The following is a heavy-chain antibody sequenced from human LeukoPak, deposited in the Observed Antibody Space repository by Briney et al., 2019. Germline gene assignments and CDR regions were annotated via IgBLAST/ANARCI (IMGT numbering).Heavy chain of an antibody. J-gene: IGHJ4*02. V-gene: IGHV3-21*01. CDR3: ARDPRYCSGGSCYPSG. Sequence: GGSLRLSCAASGFTFSRFWMNWVRQAPGKGLEWVSSISSSSSYIYYADSVKGRFTISRDNAKNSLYLQMNSLRAEDTAVYYCARDPRYCSGGSCYPSGWGQGTLVTVSS. CDR2: ISSSSSYI. CDR1: GFTFSRFW. D-gene: IGHD2-15*01.